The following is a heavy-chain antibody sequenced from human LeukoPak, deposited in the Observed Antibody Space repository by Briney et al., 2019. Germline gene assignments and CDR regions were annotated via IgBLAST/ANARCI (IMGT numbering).Heavy chain of an antibody. Sequence: ASVKVSCKASGHTFTGYYMHWVRQAPGQGLEWMGWINPNSGGTNYAQKFQGRVTMTRDTSISTAYMELSRLRSDDTAVYYCARAGWGYSSSWYRPATNWFDPWGQGTLVTVS. CDR1: GHTFTGYY. CDR3: ARAGWGYSSSWYRPATNWFDP. V-gene: IGHV1-2*02. D-gene: IGHD6-13*01. CDR2: INPNSGGT. J-gene: IGHJ5*02.